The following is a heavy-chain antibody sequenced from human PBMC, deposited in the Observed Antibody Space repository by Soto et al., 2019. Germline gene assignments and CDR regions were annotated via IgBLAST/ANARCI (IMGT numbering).Heavy chain of an antibody. Sequence: PGGSLRLSCAASGFTCSSYWMHWVRQAPGKGLVWVSRINSDGSSTTYADPVKGRFTISRDNAKNTLYLQLNSLRAEDTAVYYCARDQGYCSGGSCYVAGYWGQGTLVTVSS. D-gene: IGHD2-15*01. V-gene: IGHV3-74*01. J-gene: IGHJ4*02. CDR2: INSDGSST. CDR1: GFTCSSYW. CDR3: ARDQGYCSGGSCYVAGY.